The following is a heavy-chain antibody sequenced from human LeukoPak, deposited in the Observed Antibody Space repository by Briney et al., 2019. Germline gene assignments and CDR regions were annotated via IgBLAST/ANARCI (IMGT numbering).Heavy chain of an antibody. CDR3: ARGFYYYGSGFDPFDV. J-gene: IGHJ3*01. V-gene: IGHV1-2*02. CDR1: GYTFTGHY. Sequence: ASVKVSFKASGYTFTGHYMYWVRQAPGRGLEWMGWINPNTGGTNYAQNFLGRVTLTRDTSTTTAYMELTRLSSDDTAVYYCARGFYYYGSGFDPFDVWGQGTMVSVSS. CDR2: INPNTGGT. D-gene: IGHD3-10*01.